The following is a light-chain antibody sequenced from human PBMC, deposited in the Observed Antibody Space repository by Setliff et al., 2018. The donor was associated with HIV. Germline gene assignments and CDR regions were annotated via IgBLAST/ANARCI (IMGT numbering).Light chain of an antibody. Sequence: QSVLAQPASVSGSPGQSITISCIGSSSDVGKYDLVSWYQQYPGKAPRLIIYGDSERPSGVSNRFSGSKSGNTASLTLSGLQADDEADYYCCSYTRGGTYVVGTGTK. CDR1: SSDVGKYDL. CDR3: CSYTRGGTYV. J-gene: IGLJ1*01. V-gene: IGLV2-23*01. CDR2: GDS.